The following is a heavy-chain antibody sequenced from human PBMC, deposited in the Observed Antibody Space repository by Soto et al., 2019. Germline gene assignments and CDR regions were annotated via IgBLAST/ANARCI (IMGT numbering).Heavy chain of an antibody. CDR3: ARPDITMVRGVISDAFDI. V-gene: IGHV3-33*01. CDR2: IWYDGSNK. J-gene: IGHJ3*02. D-gene: IGHD3-10*01. CDR1: GFTFSSYG. Sequence: QVQLVESGGGVVQPGRSLRLSCAASGFTFSSYGMHWVRQAPGKGLEWVAVIWYDGSNKYYADSVKGRFTISSDNSKNTQYLQMNSLRAEDTAVYYCARPDITMVRGVISDAFDIWGHGTMVTVSS.